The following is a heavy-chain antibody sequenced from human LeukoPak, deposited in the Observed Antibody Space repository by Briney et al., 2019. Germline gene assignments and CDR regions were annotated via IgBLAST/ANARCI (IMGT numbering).Heavy chain of an antibody. J-gene: IGHJ6*03. Sequence: GGSLRLSCAASEFTFSDYYMSWIRQAPGKGLAWVSYISSTSSTKYYADSVKGRFTISRDNAKNSLYLQMNSLRAEDTAVYYCARDSPPYQLLLNYYYYYYMDVWGKGTTVTISS. D-gene: IGHD2-2*01. CDR3: ARDSPPYQLLLNYYYYYYMDV. V-gene: IGHV3-11*04. CDR2: ISSTSSTK. CDR1: EFTFSDYY.